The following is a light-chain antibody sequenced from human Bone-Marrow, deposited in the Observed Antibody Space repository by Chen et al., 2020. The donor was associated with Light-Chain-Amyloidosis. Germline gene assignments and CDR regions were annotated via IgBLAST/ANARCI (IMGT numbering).Light chain of an antibody. J-gene: IGLJ2*01. CDR2: GNS. CDR1: SSNIRAGYD. CDR3: QSYDSSLSVV. Sequence: SVLTQPPSVSGAPGQRVTISRTGSSSNIRAGYDVHWYQQLPGTAPKLLIYGNSHRPSGVPDRFSGSKSGTSASLAITGLQAEDEADYYCQSYDSSLSVVFGGGTKLTVL. V-gene: IGLV1-40*01.